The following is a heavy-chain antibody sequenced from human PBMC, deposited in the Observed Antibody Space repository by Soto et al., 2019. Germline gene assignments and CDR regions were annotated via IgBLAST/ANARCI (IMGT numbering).Heavy chain of an antibody. J-gene: IGHJ4*02. V-gene: IGHV3-7*03. CDR3: ERYFRGSGRYFFDY. CDR2: INQDGGGT. D-gene: IGHD6-19*01. Sequence: EVQLVESGGGLVKPGGSLRLSCVASGFTFISSFMGWVRQAPGKGLEWVANINQDGGGTYYVDSVEGRFTISRDNAKDSLYLQMNSLRGEDTAVYYCERYFRGSGRYFFDYWGQGTLVTVSS. CDR1: GFTFISSF.